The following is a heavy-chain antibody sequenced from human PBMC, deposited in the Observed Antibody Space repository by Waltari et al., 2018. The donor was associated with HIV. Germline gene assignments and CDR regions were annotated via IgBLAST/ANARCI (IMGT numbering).Heavy chain of an antibody. CDR2: TDDGARA. Sequence: QLQESNPGLVRPSETLSLPCCAFAASIIGYYWSWIRQDVARKGDTGKKLVWWGRTDDGARADYRGALNTGLTISMDTSKNQVSLRLKAVAAADTAMYYCVQSTFWGVVPSDWFDPWGPGTLVTVSS. D-gene: IGHD3-16*01. V-gene: IGHV4-4*07. CDR3: VQSTFWGVVPSDWFDP. CDR1: AASIIGYY. J-gene: IGHJ5*02.